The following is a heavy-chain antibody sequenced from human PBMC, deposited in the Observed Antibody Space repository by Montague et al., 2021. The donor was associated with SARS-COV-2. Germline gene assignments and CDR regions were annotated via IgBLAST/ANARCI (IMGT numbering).Heavy chain of an antibody. D-gene: IGHD2-21*01. CDR1: GGSISSGSYY. V-gene: IGHV4-61*02. J-gene: IGHJ6*02. Sequence: TLSLTCTVSGGSISSGSYYWSWIRQPAGKGLEWIGRIYTSGSTNYNPSLKSRVTISVDTSKNQFSLKLSSVTAADTAVYYCAREILWLVATQHYYYYRMDVWGQGTTVTVSS. CDR3: AREILWLVATQHYYYYRMDV. CDR2: IYTSGST.